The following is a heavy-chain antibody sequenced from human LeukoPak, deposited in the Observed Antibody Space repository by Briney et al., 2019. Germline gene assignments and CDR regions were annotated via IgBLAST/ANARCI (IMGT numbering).Heavy chain of an antibody. D-gene: IGHD6-19*01. CDR1: GYTFTGYY. CDR2: INTISGGT. V-gene: IGHV1-2*02. CDR3: ARGREVAGTVGY. J-gene: IGHJ4*02. Sequence: ASVNVSCKASGYTFTGYYIHWVRQAPGQGLEWIGWINTISGGTNYAQKFQGRVTMTRDTSISTAYMELSRLTSDGTAVYYCARGREVAGTVGYWGQGTLVTVSS.